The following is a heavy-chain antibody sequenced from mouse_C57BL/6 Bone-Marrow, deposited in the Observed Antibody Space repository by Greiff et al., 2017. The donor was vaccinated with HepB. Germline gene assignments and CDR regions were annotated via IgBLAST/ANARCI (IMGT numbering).Heavy chain of an antibody. D-gene: IGHD1-1*01. Sequence: EVQLVESGGDLVKPGGSLKLSCAASGFTFSSYGMSWVRQTPDKRLEWVATISSGGSYTYYPDSVKGRFTISRDNAKNTLYLQMSSLKSEDTAMYYCARQITTVVEDAMDYWGQGTSVTVSS. CDR1: GFTFSSYG. V-gene: IGHV5-6*01. J-gene: IGHJ4*01. CDR2: ISSGGSYT. CDR3: ARQITTVVEDAMDY.